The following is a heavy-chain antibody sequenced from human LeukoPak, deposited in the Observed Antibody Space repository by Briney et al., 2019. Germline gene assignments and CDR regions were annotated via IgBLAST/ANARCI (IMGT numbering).Heavy chain of an antibody. CDR1: GFTFSSYG. CDR2: ISYDGSIK. J-gene: IGHJ4*02. D-gene: IGHD4-17*01. CDR3: AKYGMTTVTYIDY. V-gene: IGHV3-30*18. Sequence: GRSLRLSCAASGFTFSSYGMHWVRQTPGKGLEWVAVISYDGSIKYYADSVKGRFTISRDSSKNTLYLQMNSLRAEDTAVYYFAKYGMTTVTYIDYWGQGTLVTVSS.